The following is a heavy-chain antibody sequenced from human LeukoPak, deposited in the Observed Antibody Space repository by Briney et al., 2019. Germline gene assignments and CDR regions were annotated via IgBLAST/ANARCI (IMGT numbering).Heavy chain of an antibody. Sequence: PGGSLGLSCEASGFTFSSFWMTWLRQAPGKGLEWVANIKQDGSEENYMDSVKGRFTISRDNAKNSVYLQMSSLRAEDTAVYYCARGTVFGNYWGQGTLVTVSS. V-gene: IGHV3-7*01. J-gene: IGHJ4*02. CDR3: ARGTVFGNY. D-gene: IGHD3-3*01. CDR2: IKQDGSEE. CDR1: GFTFSSFW.